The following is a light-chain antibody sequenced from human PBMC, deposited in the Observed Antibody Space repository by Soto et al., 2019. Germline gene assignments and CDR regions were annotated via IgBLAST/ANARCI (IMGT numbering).Light chain of an antibody. Sequence: DIQMTQSPSSLSASVGDRVTITCQASQDISNYLNWYQQKPGKAPKLLIYDASNLETGVPSRFSGSGSGTDFTFTISSLQPEDVATYYCQHYDNLPFTFGPGTKVDTK. CDR2: DAS. V-gene: IGKV1-33*01. CDR3: QHYDNLPFT. J-gene: IGKJ3*01. CDR1: QDISNY.